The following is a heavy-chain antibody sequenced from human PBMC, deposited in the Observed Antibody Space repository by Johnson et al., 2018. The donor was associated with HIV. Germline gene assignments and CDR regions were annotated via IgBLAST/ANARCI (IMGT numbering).Heavy chain of an antibody. D-gene: IGHD3-22*01. CDR3: ARALVVITDGHAFDI. CDR2: ITGSGGNT. V-gene: IGHV3-13*01. J-gene: IGHJ3*02. CDR1: GFTFSDSD. Sequence: VQLVESGGHLVQPGESLRLPCAASGFTFSDSDMHWVRQPTRKGLEWVSSITGSGGNTYDADSVKGRFTISRDNAKKSLYLQMNSLRAEDTALYYCARALVVITDGHAFDIWGQGTMVTVSS.